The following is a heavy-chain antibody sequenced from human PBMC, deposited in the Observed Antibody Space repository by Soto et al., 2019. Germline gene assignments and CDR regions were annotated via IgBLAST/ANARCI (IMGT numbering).Heavy chain of an antibody. CDR2: INWNGGST. CDR3: ARLYSSGWYGPGRY. V-gene: IGHV3-20*04. CDR1: GFTFDDYG. D-gene: IGHD6-19*01. J-gene: IGHJ4*02. Sequence: EVQLVESGGGVVRPGGSLRLSCAASGFTFDDYGMSWVRQAPGKGLEWVSGINWNGGSTDYGDSVKGRFTISRDNAKNSLYLQMNSLRAEDTALYYCARLYSSGWYGPGRYWGQGTLVTVSS.